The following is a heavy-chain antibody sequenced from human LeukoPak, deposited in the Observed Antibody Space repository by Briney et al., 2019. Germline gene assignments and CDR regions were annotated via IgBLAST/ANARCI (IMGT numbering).Heavy chain of an antibody. Sequence: SETLSLTCTVSGGSISCCYWSWIRQPPGRGLEWIGYIYYSGSTNYNPSLKSRVTVSVDTSKNQFSLKLSSVTAADTAVYYCARVGQLAFDYWGQGTLVTVSS. J-gene: IGHJ4*02. CDR1: GGSISCCY. V-gene: IGHV4-59*01. CDR2: IYYSGST. D-gene: IGHD6-13*01. CDR3: ARVGQLAFDY.